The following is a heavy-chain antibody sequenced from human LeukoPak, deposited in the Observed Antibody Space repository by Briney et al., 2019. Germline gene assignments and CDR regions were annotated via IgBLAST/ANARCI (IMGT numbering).Heavy chain of an antibody. D-gene: IGHD3-3*01. CDR3: AKGFYYDFWSGYFDY. V-gene: IGHV3-21*04. Sequence: GGSLRLSCAASGFTFSSYSMNWVRQAPGKGLEWVSSISSSSSYIYYADSVKGRFTISRDNAKNSLYLQMNSLRAEDTALYYCAKGFYYDFWSGYFDYWGQGTLVTVSS. J-gene: IGHJ4*02. CDR2: ISSSSSYI. CDR1: GFTFSSYS.